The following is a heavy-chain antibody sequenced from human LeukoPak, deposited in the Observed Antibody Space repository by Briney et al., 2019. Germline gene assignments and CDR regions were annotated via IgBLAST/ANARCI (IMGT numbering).Heavy chain of an antibody. D-gene: IGHD4-17*01. J-gene: IGHJ6*02. V-gene: IGHV3-33*01. CDR1: GFTFDDYA. CDR3: ARERYYGDYKAMDV. CDR2: IWYDGSNK. Sequence: PGGSLRLSCTGSGFTFDDYAMSWVRQAPCKGLEWVALIWYDGSNKYYADSVKGRFTISRDNSKNTLYLQMNSLRAEDTAVYYCARERYYGDYKAMDVWGQGTTVTVSS.